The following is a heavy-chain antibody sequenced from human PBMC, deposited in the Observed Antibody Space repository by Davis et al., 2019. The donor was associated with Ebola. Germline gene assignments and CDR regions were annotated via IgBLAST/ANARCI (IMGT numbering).Heavy chain of an antibody. CDR2: INPNGGRT. D-gene: IGHD3-16*01. CDR1: GYTFTSHW. V-gene: IGHV1-46*01. Sequence: AASVKVSCKASGYTFTSHWIHWVRQAPGQGLEWTGIINPNGGRTIYAQKFQGRATITRDTSTSTLYMELNSLGSDDTAVYYCARDHSLVQNGLGGWWFDPWGQGTLVTVSS. J-gene: IGHJ5*02. CDR3: ARDHSLVQNGLGGWWFDP.